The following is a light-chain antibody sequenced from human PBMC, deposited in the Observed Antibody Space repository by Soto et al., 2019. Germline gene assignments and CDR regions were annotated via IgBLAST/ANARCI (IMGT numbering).Light chain of an antibody. CDR1: QTISSW. Sequence: DIQMTQSPSSLSASVGDSVTIPCRASQTISSWLAWYQQKPGKAPKLLIYKASTLKSGVPSRFSGSGSGTEFTLTISSLQPDDFATYYCQHYNSYSEAFGQGTKVELK. V-gene: IGKV1-5*03. CDR2: KAS. J-gene: IGKJ1*01. CDR3: QHYNSYSEA.